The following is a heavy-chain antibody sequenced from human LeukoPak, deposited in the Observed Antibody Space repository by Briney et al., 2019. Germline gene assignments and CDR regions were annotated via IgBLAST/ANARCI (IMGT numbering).Heavy chain of an antibody. CDR2: INYSGST. Sequence: PSETLSLTCAVYGGSFSGYYWSWIRQPPGKGLEWIGEINYSGSTNYNPSLKSRVTISVDTSKNQFSLKLSSVTAADTAVYYCAGLYYDFWSGYYTWGQGTLVTVSS. D-gene: IGHD3-3*01. CDR3: AGLYYDFWSGYYT. CDR1: GGSFSGYY. V-gene: IGHV4-34*01. J-gene: IGHJ5*02.